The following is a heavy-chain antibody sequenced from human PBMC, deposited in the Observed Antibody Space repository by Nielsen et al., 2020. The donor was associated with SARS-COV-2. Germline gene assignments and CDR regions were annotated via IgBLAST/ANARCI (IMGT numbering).Heavy chain of an antibody. CDR1: GFTFSSYA. J-gene: IGHJ6*02. V-gene: IGHV3-30-3*01. D-gene: IGHD3-22*01. CDR3: ARPQDAEYYDSSGGMDV. CDR2: ISYDGSNK. Sequence: GESLKISCAASGFTFSSYAMHWVRQAPGEGLEWVAVISYDGSNKYYADSVKGRFTISRDNSKNTLYLQMNSLRAEDTAVYYCARPQDAEYYDSSGGMDVWGQGTTVTVSS.